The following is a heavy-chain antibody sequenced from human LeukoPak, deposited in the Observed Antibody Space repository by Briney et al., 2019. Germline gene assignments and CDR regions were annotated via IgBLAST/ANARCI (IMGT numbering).Heavy chain of an antibody. CDR2: INHSGST. V-gene: IGHV4-34*01. CDR3: ARGRGVGDY. J-gene: IGHJ4*02. Sequence: PSETLSLTCAVYGGSFSGYYWSWIRQPPGKGLEWIREINHSGSTNYNPSLKSRVTISVDTSKNQFSLKLSSVTAADTAVYYCARGRGVGDYWGQGTLVTVSS. CDR1: GGSFSGYY. D-gene: IGHD3-10*01.